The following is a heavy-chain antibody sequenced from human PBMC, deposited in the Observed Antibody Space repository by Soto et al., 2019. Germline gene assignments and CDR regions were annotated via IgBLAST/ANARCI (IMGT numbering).Heavy chain of an antibody. CDR1: GYTFITYG. CDR2: ISNYNGNT. D-gene: IGHD3-22*01. J-gene: IGHJ4*02. V-gene: IGHV1-18*01. Sequence: QVQLVQSGAEVKKPGASVKVSCKASGYTFITYGVSWVRQAPGQGLDWLGWISNYNGNTRYAERLQGRVTMTTDTTTNTAYMELRNLRSDDTAEYYCARGPTDYYDNSANYCLDYWGQGTLVTVSS. CDR3: ARGPTDYYDNSANYCLDY.